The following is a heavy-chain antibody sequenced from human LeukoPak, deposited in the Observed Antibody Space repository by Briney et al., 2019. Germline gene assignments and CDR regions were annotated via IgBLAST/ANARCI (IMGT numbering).Heavy chain of an antibody. V-gene: IGHV4-59*08. CDR3: ARLGNYYDY. D-gene: IGHD1-26*01. CDR2: IYYSGRT. J-gene: IGHJ4*02. CDR1: GVSISRYS. Sequence: SETLSLTCTVPGVSISRYSWSWIRQPPGKGLEWIGYIYYSGRTNYNPSLKSRVTISVDTSKNQFSLKLSSVTAADTAVYYCARLGNYYDYWGQGALVTVSS.